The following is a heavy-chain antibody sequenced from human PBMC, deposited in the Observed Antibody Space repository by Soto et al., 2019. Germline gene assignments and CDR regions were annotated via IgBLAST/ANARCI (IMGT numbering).Heavy chain of an antibody. CDR2: ISGSGGST. Sequence: GGSLRLSCAASGFTFSSYATSWVRQAPGKGLEWVSAISGSGGSTYYADSVKGRFTISRDNSKNTLYLQINSLRAEDTAVYYCAKDASHYYDSSGYDYWGQGSLVTVSS. CDR3: AKDASHYYDSSGYDY. D-gene: IGHD3-22*01. V-gene: IGHV3-23*01. J-gene: IGHJ4*02. CDR1: GFTFSSYA.